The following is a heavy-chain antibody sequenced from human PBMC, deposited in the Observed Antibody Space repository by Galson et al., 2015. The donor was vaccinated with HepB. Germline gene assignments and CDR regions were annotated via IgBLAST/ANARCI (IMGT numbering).Heavy chain of an antibody. CDR1: GYTFTNYG. CDR3: ARDRRYFDWLLGVGWFDP. Sequence: SVKVSCKASGYTFTNYGISWVRQAPGQGLEWVGWISAYNGNTNYAQKLQGRVTMTTDTSTSTAYMELRSLRSDDTAVFYCARDRRYFDWLLGVGWFDPWGQGTLVTVSS. V-gene: IGHV1-18*01. CDR2: ISAYNGNT. J-gene: IGHJ5*02. D-gene: IGHD3-9*01.